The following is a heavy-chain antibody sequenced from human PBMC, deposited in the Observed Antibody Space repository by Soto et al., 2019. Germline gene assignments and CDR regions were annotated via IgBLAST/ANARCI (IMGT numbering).Heavy chain of an antibody. J-gene: IGHJ2*01. CDR2: ISAYNGNT. D-gene: IGHD3-10*01. V-gene: IGHV1-18*01. Sequence: TSVKVSCKASGYTFTSYGISWVRQAPGQGLEWMGWISAYNGNTNYAQKLQGRVTMTTDTSTSTAYMELRSLRSDDTAVYYCARDRVLLWFGERNYWYFDLWGRGTLDTVSS. CDR3: ARDRVLLWFGERNYWYFDL. CDR1: GYTFTSYG.